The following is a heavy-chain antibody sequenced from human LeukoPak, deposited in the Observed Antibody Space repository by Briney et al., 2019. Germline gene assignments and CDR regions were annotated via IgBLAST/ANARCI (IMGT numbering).Heavy chain of an antibody. V-gene: IGHV4-59*12. CDR2: IYYSGST. CDR3: ARDSSSTASLYYYYYMDV. D-gene: IGHD6-13*01. Sequence: PSETLSLTCTVSGGYISSYYWSWIRQPPGKGLEWIGYIYYSGSTNYSPSLKSRVTISVDTSKNQFSLKLSSVTAADTAVYYCARDSSSTASLYYYYYMDVWGKGTTVTVSS. CDR1: GGYISSYY. J-gene: IGHJ6*03.